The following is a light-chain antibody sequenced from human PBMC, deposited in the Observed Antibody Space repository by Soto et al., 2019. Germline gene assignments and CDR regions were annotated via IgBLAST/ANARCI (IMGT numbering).Light chain of an antibody. V-gene: IGKV3-20*01. CDR2: GAS. CDR1: QSVRSSY. J-gene: IGKJ2*01. CDR3: QQYDNSPYT. Sequence: EIVLTQSPGTLSLSPGERATLNCRASQSVRSSYLAWYQQQPGQAPRLLIHGASRRATGIPDRFSGSGSGTDFTLTINRLEPEDFAVYYCQQYDNSPYTFGQGTKVEIK.